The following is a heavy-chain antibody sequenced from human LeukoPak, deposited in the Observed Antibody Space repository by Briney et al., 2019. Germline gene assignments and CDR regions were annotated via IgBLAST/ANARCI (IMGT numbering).Heavy chain of an antibody. CDR2: IYPDDSDT. V-gene: IGHV5-51*01. Sequence: GESLKISCKGSGDSFTKSWIGWVRQMPGKGMEWVGVIYPDDSDTRYSPSFEGQVTISADRSISTACLQWSSLRASDTAVYYCARHTSYSGTFLVRDYYHFYYMDVWGKGTTVTVSS. CDR1: GDSFTKSW. CDR3: ARHTSYSGTFLVRDYYHFYYMDV. J-gene: IGHJ6*03. D-gene: IGHD1-26*01.